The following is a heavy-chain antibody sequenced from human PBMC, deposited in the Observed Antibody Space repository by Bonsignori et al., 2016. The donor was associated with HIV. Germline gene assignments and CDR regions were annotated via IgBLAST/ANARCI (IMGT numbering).Heavy chain of an antibody. J-gene: IGHJ4*02. CDR3: ARGSASRDF. CDR2: ISSSSNTI. Sequence: EVLLMESGGDLVQPGGSLRLSCAASGFTFGSYAMNWVRQAPGKGLECISYISSSSNTIYYADSVKGRFTISRDNAKNSLFLHMNSLTAEDTAIYFCARGSASRDFWGQGTLVTVSS. CDR1: GFTFGSYA. V-gene: IGHV3-48*01.